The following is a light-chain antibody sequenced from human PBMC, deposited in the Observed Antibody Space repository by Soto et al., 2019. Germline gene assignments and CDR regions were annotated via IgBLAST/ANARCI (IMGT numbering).Light chain of an antibody. V-gene: IGKV3-20*01. CDR3: QHYGTSAL. CDR1: QTVSDMY. Sequence: EIVLTQSPGTLSLSPGERATLSCRASQTVSDMYLAWYQQKPGQAPSLLIYASNSATGIPDWFSGSGSGTDFTLTIGRLEHEDFAVYYCQHYGTSALFGPGTKVDIK. CDR2: AS. J-gene: IGKJ3*01.